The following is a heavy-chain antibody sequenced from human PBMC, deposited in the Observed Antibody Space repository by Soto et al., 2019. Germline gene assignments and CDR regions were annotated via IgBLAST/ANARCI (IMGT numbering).Heavy chain of an antibody. V-gene: IGHV5-51*01. J-gene: IGHJ6*02. CDR1: GYSFTSYW. CDR3: ARVGAHYDILTGPSRYYYYYGMDV. D-gene: IGHD3-9*01. Sequence: GESLKISCKGSGYSFTSYWIGWVRQMPGKGLEWMGIIYPGDSDTRYSPSFQGQVTISADKSISTAYLQWSSLKASDTAMYYCARVGAHYDILTGPSRYYYYYGMDVWGQGTTVTVSS. CDR2: IYPGDSDT.